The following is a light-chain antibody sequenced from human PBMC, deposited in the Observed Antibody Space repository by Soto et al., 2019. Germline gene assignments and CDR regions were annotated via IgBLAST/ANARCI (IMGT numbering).Light chain of an antibody. CDR3: QQTRSYTST. CDR1: QSISSW. J-gene: IGKJ4*01. CDR2: EAS. Sequence: DIQMTQSPSTLSGSVGDRVSITCGASQSISSWLAWYQQKQGKAPKLLIYEASILQSGVPSRLSGSGYGTDLTITISSMQDEDFETYYCQQTRSYTSTFGGGTKVDIK. V-gene: IGKV1-5*01.